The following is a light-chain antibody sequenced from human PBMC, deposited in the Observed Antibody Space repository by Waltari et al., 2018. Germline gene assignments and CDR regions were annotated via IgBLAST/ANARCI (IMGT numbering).Light chain of an antibody. Sequence: DIQMTQSPSTLSASVGDRFTITCRARQSISKWLAWYQQKPGKAPKLLSYKASTLESGVPSRFSGSGSGTEFTLTISSLQPDDFATYYCQQYNSDTLLIFGGGTKVEIK. V-gene: IGKV1-5*03. CDR2: KAS. J-gene: IGKJ4*01. CDR1: QSISKW. CDR3: QQYNSDTLLI.